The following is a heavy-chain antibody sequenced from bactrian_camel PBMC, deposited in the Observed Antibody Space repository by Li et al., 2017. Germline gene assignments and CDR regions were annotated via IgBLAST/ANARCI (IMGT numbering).Heavy chain of an antibody. CDR2: INSDQKIT. D-gene: IGHD6*01. J-gene: IGHJ6*01. CDR1: GFTSSSYY. CDR3: SAVGFDESPPGGACTAQEAVFFGR. V-gene: IGHV3S6*01. Sequence: VQLVESGGGLVQPGESLRLSCAVNGFTSSSYYIYWVRQTPRKGLEWVSSINSDQKITLYADAVKDRFTISRDNTKNTLYLQMNSLSPEDTAKYYCSAVGFDESPPGGACTAQEAVFFGRWGQGTQVTVS.